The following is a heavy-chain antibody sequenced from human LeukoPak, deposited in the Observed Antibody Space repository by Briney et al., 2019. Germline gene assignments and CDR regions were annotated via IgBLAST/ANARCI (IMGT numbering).Heavy chain of an antibody. CDR1: GFTFSSYW. D-gene: IGHD3-9*01. CDR2: IKQDGSEK. V-gene: IGHV3-7*01. Sequence: GGSLRLSCAASGFTFSSYWMSWVRQAPGKGLEWAANIKQDGSEKYYVDSVKGRFTISRDNAKNSLYLQMNSLRAEDTAVYYCTTEYYDILTGYFPIDYWGQGTLVTVSS. CDR3: TTEYYDILTGYFPIDY. J-gene: IGHJ4*02.